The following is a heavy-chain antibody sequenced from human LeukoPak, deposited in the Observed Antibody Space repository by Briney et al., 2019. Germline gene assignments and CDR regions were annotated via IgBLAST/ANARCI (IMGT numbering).Heavy chain of an antibody. V-gene: IGHV4-38-2*02. CDR3: AKTRSSWYSGVAFDM. CDR2: IYHSGST. J-gene: IGHJ3*02. Sequence: PSETLSLTCNVSGYSISSGYYWGWLRQPPGKGLEWIGSIYHSGSTYYNPSLRSRVTISLDTSKNQFSLKLSSVTAPDTAVYFCAKTRSSWYSGVAFDMWGQGAMVTVSS. CDR1: GYSISSGYY. D-gene: IGHD6-13*01.